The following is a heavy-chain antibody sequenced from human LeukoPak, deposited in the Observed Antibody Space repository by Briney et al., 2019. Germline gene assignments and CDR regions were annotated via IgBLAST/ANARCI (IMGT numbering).Heavy chain of an antibody. CDR3: ARDFRITMVRGVIARQDY. CDR1: GYTFTSYG. D-gene: IGHD3-10*01. CDR2: ISAYNGNT. J-gene: IGHJ4*02. V-gene: IGHV1-18*01. Sequence: ASVKVSCKASGYTFTSYGISWVRQAPGQGLEWMGWISAYNGNTNYAQKLQGRVTMTTDTSTSTAYMELRSLRSDDTAVYYCARDFRITMVRGVIARQDYWGQGTLVTVSS.